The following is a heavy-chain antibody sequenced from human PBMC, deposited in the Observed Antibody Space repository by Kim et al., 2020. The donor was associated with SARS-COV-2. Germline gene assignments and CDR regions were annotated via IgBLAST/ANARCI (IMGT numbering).Heavy chain of an antibody. CDR3: ATEHGADTGENVYYFDY. J-gene: IGHJ4*02. Sequence: VKGRFTISRDKSKNTMYQQMNSLKAEDTATYYCATEHGADTGENVYYFDYWGQGTLVTVSS. V-gene: IGHV3-64*04. D-gene: IGHD4-17*01.